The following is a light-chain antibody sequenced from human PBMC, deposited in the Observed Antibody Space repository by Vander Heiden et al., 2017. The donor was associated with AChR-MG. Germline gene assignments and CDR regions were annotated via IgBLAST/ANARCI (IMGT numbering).Light chain of an antibody. V-gene: IGLV7-46*01. J-gene: IGLJ3*02. Sequence: QAVVTPESSLTVSPGGTVPLPCDSSTGAVTSGHYPYWFQQKPGQAPTTLIFDTTSKHSWTPARFSGSLLGGKAALTLSGAQPEDEADYYCLLAYTGGWLFGGGTKLTVL. CDR2: DTT. CDR3: LLAYTGGWL. CDR1: TGAVTSGHY.